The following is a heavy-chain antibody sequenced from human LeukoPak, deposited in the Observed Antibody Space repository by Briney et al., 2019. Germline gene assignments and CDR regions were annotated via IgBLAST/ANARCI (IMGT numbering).Heavy chain of an antibody. CDR1: GFTFSSYG. CDR3: AKAIAAAGFGY. V-gene: IGHV3-30*18. CDR2: ISYDGSNK. Sequence: GRALRLSCVASGFTFSSYGMHWVRQAPGKGLEWVAVISYDGSNKYYADSVKGRFTISRDNSKNTLYLQMNSLRAEDTAVYYCAKAIAAAGFGYWGQGTLVTVSS. J-gene: IGHJ4*02. D-gene: IGHD6-13*01.